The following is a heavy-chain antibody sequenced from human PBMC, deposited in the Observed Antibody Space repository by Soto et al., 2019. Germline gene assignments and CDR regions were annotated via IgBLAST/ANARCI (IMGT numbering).Heavy chain of an antibody. D-gene: IGHD2-15*01. CDR3: SQASGRPLYYFDH. Sequence: PGGSLGLSCAASGFTISTHGMPGVRQAPGKGLEWVAAISSDGRNKFHADSVKGRFTISRDNPKNRLSLEVNSLSVEDTAVYYCSQASGRPLYYFDHWSQVNLVTVSS. CDR2: ISSDGRNK. J-gene: IGHJ4*02. CDR1: GFTISTHG. V-gene: IGHV3-30*18.